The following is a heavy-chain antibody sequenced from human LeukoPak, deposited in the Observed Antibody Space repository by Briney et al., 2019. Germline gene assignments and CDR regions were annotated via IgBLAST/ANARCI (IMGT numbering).Heavy chain of an antibody. CDR3: AKDYFVVVPELDY. Sequence: PGGSLRLSCAASGFTFSSYGMHWVRQAPGKGLEWVAFIRYDGSNKYYADSVKGRFTISRDNSKNTLYLQMNSLRAEDTAVYYCAKDYFVVVPELDYWGQGTLVTVSS. V-gene: IGHV3-30*02. CDR1: GFTFSSYG. CDR2: IRYDGSNK. J-gene: IGHJ4*02. D-gene: IGHD2-2*01.